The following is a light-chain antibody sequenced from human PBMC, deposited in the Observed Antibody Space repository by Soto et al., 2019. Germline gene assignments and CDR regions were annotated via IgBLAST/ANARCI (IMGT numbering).Light chain of an antibody. Sequence: DIQMTQSPSSLSASVGDRVTITCRASQSINTYLNWYQQRPGKAPNLLIYAASSLQSGVPSRFSGSGSGTDFTLTISSLQPEDFATYDCKHTYSPSFTPAQRTRPEIK. CDR2: AAS. J-gene: IGKJ5*01. V-gene: IGKV1-39*01. CDR3: KHTYSPSFT. CDR1: QSINTY.